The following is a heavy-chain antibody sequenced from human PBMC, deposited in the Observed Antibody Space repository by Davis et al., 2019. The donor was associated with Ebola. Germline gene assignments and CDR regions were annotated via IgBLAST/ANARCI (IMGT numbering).Heavy chain of an antibody. J-gene: IGHJ4*02. D-gene: IGHD1-26*01. CDR1: GGSISSSNW. CDR2: IYHSGST. Sequence: MPSETLSLTCAVSGGSISSSNWGCWVRQHQGMGLEWIGEIYHSGSTNYNPSLKSRVTISVDKSKHQFSLKLSSVTAADTAVYYCARGVIVGATFDSWGQGTLVTVSS. V-gene: IGHV4-4*02. CDR3: ARGVIVGATFDS.